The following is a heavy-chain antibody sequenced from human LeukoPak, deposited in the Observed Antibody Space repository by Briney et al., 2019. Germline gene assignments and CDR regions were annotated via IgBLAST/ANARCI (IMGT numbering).Heavy chain of an antibody. CDR2: ISTTGGTT. D-gene: IGHD3-10*01. CDR3: AKDGVPSRWFGRNYFDY. V-gene: IGHV3-23*01. J-gene: IGHJ4*02. CDR1: GLTFSSYG. Sequence: GGTLRLSCAASGLTFSSYGMSWVRQAPGRGLEWVSAISTTGGTTYYADSVRGRFTISRDNSRNTLYLQMNSLRAEDTAVYYCAKDGVPSRWFGRNYFDYWGQGTLVTVSS.